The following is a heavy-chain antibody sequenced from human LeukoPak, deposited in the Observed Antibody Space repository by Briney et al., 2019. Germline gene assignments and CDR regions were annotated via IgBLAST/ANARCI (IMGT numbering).Heavy chain of an antibody. V-gene: IGHV3-30*03. J-gene: IGHJ4*02. CDR2: ISYDASAK. Sequence: PGTSLRLSCAASGFTFSSHGMHWVRQAPGKGLEWMTFISYDASAKYYADSVKGRFTISRDKSKNTLYLQMNSLRPDDTALYYCARDLSYYYASDYWGQGTLVTVSS. CDR1: GFTFSSHG. CDR3: ARDLSYYYASDY. D-gene: IGHD3-10*01.